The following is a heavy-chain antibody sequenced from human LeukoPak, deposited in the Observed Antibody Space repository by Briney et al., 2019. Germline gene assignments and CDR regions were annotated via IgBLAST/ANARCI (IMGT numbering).Heavy chain of an antibody. Sequence: GGSLRLSCAASGFTFSNAWMSWVRHAPGKGLEWVGRIKSKTDGGTTDYAAPVKGRFTISRDDSKNTLYLQMNSLKTEDTAVYYCTTYYYGSGSYYDFDYWGQGTLVTVSS. CDR1: GFTFSNAW. J-gene: IGHJ4*02. CDR2: IKSKTDGGTT. V-gene: IGHV3-15*01. D-gene: IGHD3-10*01. CDR3: TTYYYGSGSYYDFDY.